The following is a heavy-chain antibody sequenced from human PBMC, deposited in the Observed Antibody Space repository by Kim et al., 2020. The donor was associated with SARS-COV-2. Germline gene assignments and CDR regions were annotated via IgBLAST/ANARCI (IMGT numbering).Heavy chain of an antibody. J-gene: IGHJ4*02. V-gene: IGHV3-30*18. CDR1: GFLFRNYD. Sequence: GGSLRLSCAASGFLFRNYDMHWIRQAPGKGLEWVAVIFSDGTYKTYGDSVKGRFTISRDNSKNTLYLQMDSLRVEDTAVYYCAKEGPFGDYEDSWGQGTLVTVSS. CDR3: AKEGPFGDYEDS. D-gene: IGHD4-17*01. CDR2: IFSDGTYK.